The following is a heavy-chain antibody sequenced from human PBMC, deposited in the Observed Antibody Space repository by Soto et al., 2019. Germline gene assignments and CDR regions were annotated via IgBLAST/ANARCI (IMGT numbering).Heavy chain of an antibody. CDR2: ISGSGGST. D-gene: IGHD6-13*01. CDR3: ARGFSAGKGSTPDF. V-gene: IGHV3-23*01. Sequence: GGSLRLSCAASGFTFSSFAMSWVRQAPGKGLDWVSAISGSGGSTYSADSVKGRFTISRDNSKNTLYLQMSSLRAEDTAVYYCARGFSAGKGSTPDFWGQGSLVSVSS. CDR1: GFTFSSFA. J-gene: IGHJ4*02.